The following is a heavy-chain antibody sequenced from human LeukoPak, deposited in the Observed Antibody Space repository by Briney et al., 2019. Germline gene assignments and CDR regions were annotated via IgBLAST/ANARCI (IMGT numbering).Heavy chain of an antibody. V-gene: IGHV1-69*13. Sequence: SVKVSCKASGGTFSSYAISWVRQAPGQGLEWMGGIIPIFGTANYAQKFQGRVTITADESTSTAYMELSSLRSEDTAVYYCAGDHHYGDYVESGFDPWGQGTLVTVSS. D-gene: IGHD4-17*01. J-gene: IGHJ5*02. CDR1: GGTFSSYA. CDR3: AGDHHYGDYVESGFDP. CDR2: IIPIFGTA.